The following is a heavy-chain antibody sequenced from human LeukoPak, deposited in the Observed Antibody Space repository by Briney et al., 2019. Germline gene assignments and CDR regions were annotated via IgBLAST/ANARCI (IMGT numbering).Heavy chain of an antibody. D-gene: IGHD1-26*01. V-gene: IGHV3-30*02. CDR2: IWSDGSNK. CDR1: GFTFSTYG. Sequence: PGGSLRLSCAASGFTFSTYGMHWVRQAPGKGLEWVAFIWSDGSNKCYADSVKGRFTISRDNSKNTLYLQMNSLRAEDTAVYYCAKSLGATRGYFDYWGQGTLVTVSS. CDR3: AKSLGATRGYFDY. J-gene: IGHJ4*02.